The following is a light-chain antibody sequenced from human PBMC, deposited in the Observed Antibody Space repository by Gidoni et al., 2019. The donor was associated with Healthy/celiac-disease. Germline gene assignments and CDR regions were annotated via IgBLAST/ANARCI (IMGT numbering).Light chain of an antibody. J-gene: IGLJ3*02. CDR1: SSDVGGYNY. V-gene: IGLV2-14*01. CDR2: DVS. CDR3: SSCTSSWV. Sequence: QSALTQPASVSGSPGPSITISCTGTSSDVGGYNYVSWYQQHPGKPPKLMIYDVSNRPSGFSNRFSGSKSGNTASLTISGLQAEDEADYYCSSCTSSWVFGGGTKLTVL.